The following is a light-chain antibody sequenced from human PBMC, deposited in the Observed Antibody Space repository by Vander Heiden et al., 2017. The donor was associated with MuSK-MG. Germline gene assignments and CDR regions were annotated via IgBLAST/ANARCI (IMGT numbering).Light chain of an antibody. CDR2: AAS. Sequence: DIQMTQSPSSLSASVGDRVTITCRASQSISSYLNWYQQKPGKAPKLLIYAASSLQSGVPSRFSGGGSVTDFTLTISSLQPEDFATYYCQQSYRTPPLTFGQGTKVEIK. V-gene: IGKV1-39*01. CDR1: QSISSY. J-gene: IGKJ1*01. CDR3: QQSYRTPPLT.